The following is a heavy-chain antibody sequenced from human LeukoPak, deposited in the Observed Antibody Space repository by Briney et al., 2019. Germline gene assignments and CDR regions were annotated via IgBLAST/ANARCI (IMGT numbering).Heavy chain of an antibody. J-gene: IGHJ3*02. CDR2: IYPGDSDT. D-gene: IGHD5-12*01. CDR1: GYSFTSYW. V-gene: IGHV5-51*01. Sequence: GESLKISCKGSGYSFTSYWIGWVRQMPGKGLEWMGIIYPGDSDTRYSPSFQGQVTISADKSISTAYLQWSSLKASDTAMYYCARGMVRGYSGLDAFDIWGQGTMVTVSS. CDR3: ARGMVRGYSGLDAFDI.